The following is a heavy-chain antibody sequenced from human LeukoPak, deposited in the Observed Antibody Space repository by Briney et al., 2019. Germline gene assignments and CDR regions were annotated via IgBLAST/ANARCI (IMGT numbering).Heavy chain of an antibody. J-gene: IGHJ4*02. D-gene: IGHD5-12*01. CDR3: AKSSTRGYSGYAKD. CDR1: GFTFSSYA. CDR2: ISGSGGST. V-gene: IGHV3-23*01. Sequence: GGSLRLSCAASGFTFSSYAMSWVRQAPGKGLEWVSAISGSGGSTYYADSVKGRFTISRDNSKSTLYLQMNSVRAEDTAVYYCAKSSTRGYSGYAKDWGQGTLVTVSS.